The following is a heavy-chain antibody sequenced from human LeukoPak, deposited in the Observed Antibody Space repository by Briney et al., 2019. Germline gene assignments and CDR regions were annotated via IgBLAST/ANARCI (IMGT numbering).Heavy chain of an antibody. D-gene: IGHD1-26*01. J-gene: IGHJ5*02. CDR1: GFTVSSNY. V-gene: IGHV3-53*01. CDR3: ARARARIVGAKATTGFDP. Sequence: PGGSLRLSCAASGFTVSSNYMNWVRQAPGKGLEWVSVIFSGGSTYYADSVKGRFTISRDNSKNTLYLQMNSLRAEDTAVYYCARARARIVGAKATTGFDPWGQGTLVTVSS. CDR2: IFSGGST.